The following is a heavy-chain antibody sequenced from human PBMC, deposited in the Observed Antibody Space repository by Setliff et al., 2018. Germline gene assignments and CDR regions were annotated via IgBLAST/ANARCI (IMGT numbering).Heavy chain of an antibody. D-gene: IGHD1-26*01. Sequence: PGGSLRLSCAASGFTFGDFAGTWVRPAPGKGLEWVSGIGGRGISTYYADSVKARFIISRDNARNALYLQMNSLTSEDTAVYYCARVGSKPQLGWFDPWGQGTLITVSS. J-gene: IGHJ5*02. V-gene: IGHV3-23*01. CDR3: ARVGSKPQLGWFDP. CDR1: GFTFGDFA. CDR2: IGGRGIST.